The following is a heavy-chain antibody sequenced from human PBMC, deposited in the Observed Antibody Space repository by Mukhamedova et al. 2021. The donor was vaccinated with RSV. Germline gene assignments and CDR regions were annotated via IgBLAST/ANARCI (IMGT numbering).Heavy chain of an antibody. D-gene: IGHD3-3*01. V-gene: IGHV1-2*02. Sequence: GWINPNSGGTNYAQKFQGRVTMTRDTSISTAYMELSRLRSDDTAVYYCATEMNLEWLLYWGQGTLVTVSS. CDR3: ATEMNLEWLLY. CDR2: INPNSGGT. J-gene: IGHJ4*02.